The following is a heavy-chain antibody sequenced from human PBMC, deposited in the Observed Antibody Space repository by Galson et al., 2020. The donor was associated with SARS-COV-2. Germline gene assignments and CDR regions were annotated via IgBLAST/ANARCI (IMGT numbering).Heavy chain of an antibody. CDR2: IYYSGST. J-gene: IGHJ1*01. V-gene: IGHV4-30-4*08. CDR3: ASQYSSSWYAEYFQH. D-gene: IGHD6-13*01. CDR1: GGSFSGYY. Sequence: SETLSLTCAVYGGSFSGYYWTWIRQPPGKGLEWIGYIYYSGSTYYNPSLKSRVTISVDTSKNQFSLKLSSVTAADTAVYYCASQYSSSWYAEYFQHWGQGTLVTVSS.